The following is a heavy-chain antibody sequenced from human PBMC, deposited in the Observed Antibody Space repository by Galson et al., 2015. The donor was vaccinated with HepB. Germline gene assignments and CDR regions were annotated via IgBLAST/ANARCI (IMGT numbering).Heavy chain of an antibody. Sequence: SLRLSCAASGFTFSNYALNCVRQAPGKGLEWVSGISAGGNTYYAESVKGRFTISRDNSKNTLYLQMNSLRAEDTAVYYCAKDRYSSGWGYYYCGMDVWGQGTTVTVSS. D-gene: IGHD6-19*01. CDR3: AKDRYSSGWGYYYCGMDV. CDR1: GFTFSNYA. CDR2: ISAGGNT. V-gene: IGHV3-23*01. J-gene: IGHJ6*02.